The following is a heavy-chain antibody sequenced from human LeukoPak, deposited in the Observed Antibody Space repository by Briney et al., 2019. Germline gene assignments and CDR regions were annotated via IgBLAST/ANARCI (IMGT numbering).Heavy chain of an antibody. CDR2: INHSGST. J-gene: IGHJ6*03. Sequence: SETLSLTCAVYGGSFSGYYWSWIRQPPGKGLEWIGEINHSGSTNYNPSLKSRVPISVDTSKNQFSLKLSSVTAADTAVYYCARHSRTYYYYMDVWGKGTTVTVSS. CDR1: GGSFSGYY. V-gene: IGHV4-34*01. CDR3: ARHSRTYYYYMDV. D-gene: IGHD2-15*01.